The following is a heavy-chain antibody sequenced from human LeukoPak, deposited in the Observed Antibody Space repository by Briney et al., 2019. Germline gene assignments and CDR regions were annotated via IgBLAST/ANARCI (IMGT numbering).Heavy chain of an antibody. CDR3: ARVAKERVGGVYYFDY. Sequence: GGSLRLSCAASGFTFSDYDMHWVRQATGKGLEWVSAIGTAGDTYYTGSVKGRSTISRENAKNSLYLQMNSLRARDTAVYYCARVAKERVGGVYYFDYWGQGTLVTVSS. V-gene: IGHV3-13*01. D-gene: IGHD1-1*01. CDR1: GFTFSDYD. J-gene: IGHJ4*02. CDR2: IGTAGDT.